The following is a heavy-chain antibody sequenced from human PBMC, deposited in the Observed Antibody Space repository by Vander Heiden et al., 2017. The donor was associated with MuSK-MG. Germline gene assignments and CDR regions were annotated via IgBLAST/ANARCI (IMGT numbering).Heavy chain of an antibody. Sequence: EVQLVESGGGLVQPGGSLRLSCAASGFTFSSYWMSWVRQAPGKGLEWVANIKQDGSEKYYVDSVKGRFTISRDNAKNSLYLQMNSLRAEDTAVYYCARDSPESDRDYYYGMDVWGQGTTVTVSS. D-gene: IGHD3-22*01. CDR2: IKQDGSEK. CDR3: ARDSPESDRDYYYGMDV. CDR1: GFTFSSYW. J-gene: IGHJ6*02. V-gene: IGHV3-7*01.